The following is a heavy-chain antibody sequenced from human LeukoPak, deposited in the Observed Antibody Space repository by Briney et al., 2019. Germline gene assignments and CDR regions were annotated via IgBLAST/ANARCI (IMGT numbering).Heavy chain of an antibody. V-gene: IGHV3-33*08. CDR2: IWYDGSNK. CDR1: GFTFSTYG. D-gene: IGHD2-2*01. CDR3: ARDQGCTSTNCYSLFFHY. Sequence: SLRLSCAASGFTFSTYGMHWVRQAPGKGLEWVALIWYDGSNKYYADSVKGRFTISRDNSKNTLYLQMNSLRAEDTAVYYCARDQGCTSTNCYSLFFHYWGRGTRVSASS. J-gene: IGHJ4*02.